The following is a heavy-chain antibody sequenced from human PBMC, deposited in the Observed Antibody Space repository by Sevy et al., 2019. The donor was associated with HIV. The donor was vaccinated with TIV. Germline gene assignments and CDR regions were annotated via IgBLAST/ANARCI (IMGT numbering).Heavy chain of an antibody. V-gene: IGHV3-23*01. CDR2: ICGGDGST. CDR1: GFRFSSFA. CDR3: XXXXXXXXXXADTLDI. J-gene: IGHJ3*02. Sequence: GGSLRLSCAASGFRFSSFAMIWVRQAPGKGLEWVSEICGGDGSTYYADSVKGRFTISRDNSKNTVYLQMSSLRAEDXXXXXXXXXXXXXXXXADTLDIWGQGTMVTVSS.